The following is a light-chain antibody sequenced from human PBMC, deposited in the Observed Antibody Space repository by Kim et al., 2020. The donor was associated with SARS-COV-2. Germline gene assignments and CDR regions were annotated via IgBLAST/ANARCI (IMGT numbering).Light chain of an antibody. CDR3: QVWDSSSDHRV. CDR1: SIGSKS. Sequence: APGKTARSTRGGNSIGSKSVHWYQQEPGQAPVLVIYYDSDRPSGIPERFSGSNSGNTATLTISRVEAGDEADYYCQVWDSSSDHRVFGGGTQLTVL. J-gene: IGLJ3*02. V-gene: IGLV3-21*04. CDR2: YDS.